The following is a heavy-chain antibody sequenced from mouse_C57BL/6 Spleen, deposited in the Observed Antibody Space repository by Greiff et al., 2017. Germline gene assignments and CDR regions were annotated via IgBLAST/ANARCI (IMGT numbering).Heavy chain of an antibody. CDR3: AREWLLLLRD. CDR2: IYPGDGDT. D-gene: IGHD1-1*01. Sequence: QVQLQQSGPELVKPGASVKISCKASGYAFSSSWMNWVKQRPGKGLEWIGRIYPGDGDTNYNGKFKGKATLTADKSSSTAYMRLSSLTSEDSAVYFCAREWLLLLRDWGQGTTLTVSS. CDR1: GYAFSSSW. V-gene: IGHV1-82*01. J-gene: IGHJ2*01.